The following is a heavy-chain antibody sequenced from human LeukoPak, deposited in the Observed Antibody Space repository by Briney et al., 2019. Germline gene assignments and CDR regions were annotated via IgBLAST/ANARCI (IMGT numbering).Heavy chain of an antibody. J-gene: IGHJ4*02. D-gene: IGHD3-22*01. CDR2: ISYGGST. V-gene: IGHV4-39*01. Sequence: SETLSLTCTVSGVSISGVGYYWGWIRQPPGKGLEWIGSISYGGSTYYNPSLKSRVFIYVDMSKNQVSLKLSSVTAADTALYYYAGYYYDSSGYFGCGQGTLVTVSS. CDR3: AGYYYDSSGYFG. CDR1: GVSISGVGYY.